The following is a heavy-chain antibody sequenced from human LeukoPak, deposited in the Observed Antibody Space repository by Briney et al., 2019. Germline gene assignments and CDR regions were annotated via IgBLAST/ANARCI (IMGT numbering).Heavy chain of an antibody. CDR3: ARVIAVAGTDWFDP. J-gene: IGHJ5*02. V-gene: IGHV3-11*01. Sequence: GGSLRLSCAASGFTFSDYYMTWIRQAPGKGLEWISHISSSGSTIHYADSVKGRFTNSRDNAKNSLYLQMNSLRAEDTAVYYCARVIAVAGTDWFDPWGQGTLVTVSS. CDR1: GFTFSDYY. CDR2: ISSSGSTI. D-gene: IGHD6-19*01.